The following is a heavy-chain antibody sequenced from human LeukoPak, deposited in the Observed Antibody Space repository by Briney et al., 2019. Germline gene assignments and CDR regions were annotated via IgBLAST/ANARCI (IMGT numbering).Heavy chain of an antibody. CDR3: ARDLMGIAYRGAFYY. V-gene: IGHV1/OR15-3*02. CDR2: INAGNGNT. J-gene: IGHJ4*02. CDR1: GYTFTDYF. D-gene: IGHD6-13*01. Sequence: ASVKVSCKASGYTFTDYFMNWMRQAPGQRLEWMGWINAGNGNTKYSQKLQGRVTITRDTSASTAYMQLSSLRSEDTAVYYCARDLMGIAYRGAFYYWGQGTLVTVSS.